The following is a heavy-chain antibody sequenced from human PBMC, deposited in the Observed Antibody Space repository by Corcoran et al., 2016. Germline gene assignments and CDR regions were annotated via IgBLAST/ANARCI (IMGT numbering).Heavy chain of an antibody. CDR3: AREGGRAVGRSGQYFDY. V-gene: IGHV3-7*01. CDR2: IKQDGSEK. Sequence: EVQLVESGGGLVQPGGSLRLSCAASGFTFSSYWMRWVRQAPGKGLEWVANIKQDGSEKYYVDSVKGRFTISRDNAKNTLYLQMNSLRAEDTAVYYCAREGGRAVGRSGQYFDYWGQGTLVTVSS. D-gene: IGHD6-19*01. CDR1: GFTFSSYW. J-gene: IGHJ4*02.